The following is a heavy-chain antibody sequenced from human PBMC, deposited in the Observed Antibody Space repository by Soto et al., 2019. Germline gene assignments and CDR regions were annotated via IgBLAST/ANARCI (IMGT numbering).Heavy chain of an antibody. CDR1: GFTFSSYW. Sequence: GGSRRRSWAASGFTFSSYWMSWVRQAPGKGLEWVANIKQDGSEKYYVDSVKGRFTISRDNAKNSLYLQMNSLRAEDTAVYYCARDGRELDYWGQGTLVTVSS. CDR2: IKQDGSEK. J-gene: IGHJ4*02. CDR3: ARDGRELDY. D-gene: IGHD1-26*01. V-gene: IGHV3-7*03.